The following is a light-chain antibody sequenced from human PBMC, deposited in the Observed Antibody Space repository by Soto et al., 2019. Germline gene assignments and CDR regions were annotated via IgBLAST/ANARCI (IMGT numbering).Light chain of an antibody. CDR3: QQFSAYPIT. CDR1: QGISSA. J-gene: IGKJ5*01. V-gene: IGKV1-13*02. CDR2: DAS. Sequence: AIQLTQSPSSLSTSVGDRVTITCRASQGISSALAWYQQKPGKAPKLLIYDASSLESGVPSRFSGSGSGTDLTLTISNLQPEDFATYYCQQFSAYPITFGQGTRLEIK.